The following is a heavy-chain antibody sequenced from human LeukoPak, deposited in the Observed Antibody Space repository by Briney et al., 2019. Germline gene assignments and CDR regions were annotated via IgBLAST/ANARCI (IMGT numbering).Heavy chain of an antibody. CDR3: ARDWVYKIDY. V-gene: IGHV3-74*01. CDR2: INSDGSIT. Sequence: GGSLRLSCAASGFTFTTYWMHWVRQAPGKGLVWVSHINSDGSITSYADSVKGRFTISRDNAKNTLYLQMNSLRAEDTAVYFCARDWVYKIDYWGRGTLVTVSS. CDR1: GFTFTTYW. D-gene: IGHD5-24*01. J-gene: IGHJ4*02.